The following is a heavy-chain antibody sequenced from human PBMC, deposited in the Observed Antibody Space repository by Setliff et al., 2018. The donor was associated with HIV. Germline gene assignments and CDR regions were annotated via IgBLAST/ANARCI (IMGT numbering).Heavy chain of an antibody. CDR1: GPSINIHY. CDR3: ARGGNSRAAWFDS. V-gene: IGHV4-59*11. CDR2: IYSTGST. J-gene: IGHJ5*01. D-gene: IGHD5-12*01. Sequence: SETLSLTCTVSGPSINIHYWSWIRQSPGKAFEWIGYIYSTGSTNYNPSLQSRVTISMVASRNQFSLKVTSVTAADTAVYYCARGGNSRAAWFDSWGQGTLVTVSS.